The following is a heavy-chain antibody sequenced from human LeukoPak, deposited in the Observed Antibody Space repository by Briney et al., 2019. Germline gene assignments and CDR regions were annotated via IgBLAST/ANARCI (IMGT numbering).Heavy chain of an antibody. J-gene: IGHJ3*01. CDR1: GESFSGYY. CDR3: ARGQFWRGSEIRV. Sequence: SETLSLTCRVDGESFSGYYWIWIRQPPGKGLEWIGEINHRGSTNYNPSLKSRVTLSVDTSNRQFSLNVTSMTAADTAMYYCARGQFWRGSEIRVWGQGTMVTVSS. CDR2: INHRGST. V-gene: IGHV4-34*01. D-gene: IGHD1-26*01.